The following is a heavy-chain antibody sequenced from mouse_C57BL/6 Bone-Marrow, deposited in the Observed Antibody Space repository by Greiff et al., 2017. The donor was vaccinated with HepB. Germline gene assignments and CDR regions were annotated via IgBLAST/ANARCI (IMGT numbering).Heavy chain of an antibody. Sequence: VKLVESDAELVKPGASVKISCKVSGYTFTDHTIHWMKQRPEQGLEWIGYIYPRDGSTKYNEKFKGKATLTADKSSSTAYMQLNSLTSEDSAVYFCAREGGAGDYYYAMDYWGQGTSVTVSS. CDR1: GYTFTDHT. D-gene: IGHD3-3*01. CDR3: AREGGAGDYYYAMDY. V-gene: IGHV1-78*01. J-gene: IGHJ4*01. CDR2: IYPRDGST.